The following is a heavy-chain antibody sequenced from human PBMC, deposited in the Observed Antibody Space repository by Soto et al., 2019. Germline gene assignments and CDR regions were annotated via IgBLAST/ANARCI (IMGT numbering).Heavy chain of an antibody. J-gene: IGHJ4*02. CDR2: IWYDGSEK. Sequence: QVQLVESGGGVVQPGRSLRLSCAASGFTFSSSGKHWVRQAPGKELEWVALIWYDGSEKYYADSVKGRFTISRDNSKNTLYLQMNSLSAEDTAVYYCARGPYCGGFDYWGQGTLVTVSS. CDR3: ARGPYCGGFDY. D-gene: IGHD2-21*01. CDR1: GFTFSSSG. V-gene: IGHV3-33*01.